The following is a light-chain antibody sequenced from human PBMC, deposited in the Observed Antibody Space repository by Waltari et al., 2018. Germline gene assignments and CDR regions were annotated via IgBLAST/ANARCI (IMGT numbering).Light chain of an antibody. CDR2: GAT. Sequence: DIQLTQSPSSLSASVGDRVTITCRATAVISNYLNWYEQKPGKAPRLLIYGATNVQSGVPSRFTGSGSGRDFTLSISSLQPEDFATYFCQQSYNVPLSFGGGTMVEI. J-gene: IGKJ4*01. V-gene: IGKV1-39*01. CDR1: AVISNY. CDR3: QQSYNVPLS.